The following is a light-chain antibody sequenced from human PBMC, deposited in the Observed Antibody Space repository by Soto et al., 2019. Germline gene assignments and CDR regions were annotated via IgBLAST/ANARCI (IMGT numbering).Light chain of an antibody. CDR1: QSITSRY. J-gene: IGKJ3*01. V-gene: IGKV3-20*01. CDR3: QHHGSSARTFT. Sequence: EIVLTQSPGTLSLSPGERATLTCRASQSITSRYLAWYQQKPGQAPRLLIYGASIRASGISDRFSGSGSGTDFTLTISSLEAEDFAVYYCQHHGSSARTFTFGPGTKVDIK. CDR2: GAS.